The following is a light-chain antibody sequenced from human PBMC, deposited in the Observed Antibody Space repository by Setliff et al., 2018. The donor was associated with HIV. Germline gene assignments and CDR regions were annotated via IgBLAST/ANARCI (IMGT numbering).Light chain of an antibody. J-gene: IGLJ1*01. CDR3: SSYAVTNTLP. CDR2: EVS. V-gene: IGLV2-14*01. Sequence: QSALTQPASVSGSPGQSITISCTGTSSDVGGYSHVSWYQQHPGKAPKLIIYEVSNRPSGVSIRFSGSKSGNTASLTISGLQAEDEADYYCSSYAVTNTLPFGTGTKGTV. CDR1: SSDVGGYSH.